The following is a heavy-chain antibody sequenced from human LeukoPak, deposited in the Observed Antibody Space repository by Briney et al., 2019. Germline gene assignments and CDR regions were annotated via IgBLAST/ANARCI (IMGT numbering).Heavy chain of an antibody. CDR1: GFTFSNAW. Sequence: GGSLRLSCAASGFTFSNAWMTWVRQAPGKGLEWVGRIKTKIDGETTDYAAPVEGRFTISRDDSKNTLYRQMNSLKTDDTAVYYCTTVERWLLRSSPYWGQGTLVTVSS. J-gene: IGHJ4*02. CDR2: IKTKIDGETT. V-gene: IGHV3-15*01. CDR3: TTVERWLLRSSPY. D-gene: IGHD5-24*01.